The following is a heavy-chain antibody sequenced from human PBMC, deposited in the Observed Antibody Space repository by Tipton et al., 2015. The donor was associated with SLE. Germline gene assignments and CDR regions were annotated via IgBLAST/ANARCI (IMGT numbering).Heavy chain of an antibody. CDR3: ARRIGSYYGMDV. V-gene: IGHV3-30*04. Sequence: SLRLSCAASGFTFSNYAMHWVRQAPGKGLEWVAAISYDGSNKYYADSVKGRFTISRDNSKNTLYLQMNSLRAEDTAVYYCARRIGSYYGMDVWGQGTAVTVSS. CDR1: GFTFSNYA. J-gene: IGHJ6*02. D-gene: IGHD1-26*01. CDR2: ISYDGSNK.